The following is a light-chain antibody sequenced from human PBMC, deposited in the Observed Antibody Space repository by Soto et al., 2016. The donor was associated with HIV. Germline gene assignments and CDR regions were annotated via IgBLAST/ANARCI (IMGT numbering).Light chain of an antibody. J-gene: IGLJ2*01. CDR2: DDS. V-gene: IGLV3-21*03. Sequence: SYVLTQSPSLSVAPRKTARITCGGNNLGSKSVHWYQQKPGQAPVLVVYDDSDRPSGIPERFSGSNSGNTATLTISRVEAGDEADYYCQVWDVSSDHVIFGGGTKLTVL. CDR3: QVWDVSSDHVI. CDR1: NLGSKS.